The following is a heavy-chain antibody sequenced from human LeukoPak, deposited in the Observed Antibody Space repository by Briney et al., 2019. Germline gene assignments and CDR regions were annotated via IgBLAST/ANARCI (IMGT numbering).Heavy chain of an antibody. V-gene: IGHV4-59*04. CDR1: GGSLNSYY. D-gene: IGHD6-6*01. J-gene: IGHJ5*01. CDR2: IYHSGST. Sequence: SETLSLTCTVSGGSLNSYYWSWIRQPPGKGLEWIGYIYHSGSTYYNPSLKSRVTISVDRSKNQFSLKLSSVTAADTAVYYCARHSWEYSSSSWFGYWGQGTLVTVSS. CDR3: ARHSWEYSSSSWFGY.